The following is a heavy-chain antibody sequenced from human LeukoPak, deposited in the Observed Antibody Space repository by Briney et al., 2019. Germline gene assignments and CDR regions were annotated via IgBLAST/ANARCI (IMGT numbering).Heavy chain of an antibody. D-gene: IGHD3-22*01. Sequence: SETLSLTCTVSGGSISSGGYYWSWIRQPAGKGLEWIGRIYTSGSTNYNPSLKSRVTMSVDTSKNQFSLKLSSVTAADTAVYYCARDNGYYYDSSGYFDYWGQGTLVTVSS. CDR3: ARDNGYYYDSSGYFDY. J-gene: IGHJ4*02. CDR1: GGSISSGGYY. CDR2: IYTSGST. V-gene: IGHV4-61*02.